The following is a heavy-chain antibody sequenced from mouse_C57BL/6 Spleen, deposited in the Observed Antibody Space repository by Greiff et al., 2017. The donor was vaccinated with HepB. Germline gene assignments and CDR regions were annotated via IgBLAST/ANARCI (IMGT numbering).Heavy chain of an antibody. J-gene: IGHJ1*03. CDR1: GFTFSSYT. Sequence: EVKLVESGGGLVKPGGSLKLSCAASGFTFSSYTMSWVRQTPEKRLEWVATISGGGGNTYYPDSVKGRFTISRDNAKNTLYLQMSSLRSEDTALYYCARQDDYHWYFDVWGTGTTVTVSS. D-gene: IGHD2-4*01. CDR3: ARQDDYHWYFDV. V-gene: IGHV5-9*01. CDR2: ISGGGGNT.